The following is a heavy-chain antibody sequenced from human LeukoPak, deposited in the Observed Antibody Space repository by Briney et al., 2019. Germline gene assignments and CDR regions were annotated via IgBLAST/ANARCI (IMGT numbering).Heavy chain of an antibody. V-gene: IGHV3-74*01. CDR1: GFTFSSYW. Sequence: GGSLRLSCAASGFTFSSYWMHWVRQAPGKGLIWVSRINTDGATTNYADSVKGRFTISRDNARNTLYLQVNSLRAEDTAVYYCARDLILGSGSLDYCGQGILVTVSS. CDR2: INTDGATT. J-gene: IGHJ4*02. D-gene: IGHD3-10*01. CDR3: ARDLILGSGSLDY.